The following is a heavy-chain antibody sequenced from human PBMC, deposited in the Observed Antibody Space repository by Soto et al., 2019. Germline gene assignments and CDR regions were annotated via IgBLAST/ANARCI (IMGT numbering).Heavy chain of an antibody. CDR1: GGSFIGYY. D-gene: IGHD3-10*01. CDR3: ARSGRGRYYYGSGSYGNNYYMDV. CDR2: INHSGST. J-gene: IGHJ6*03. V-gene: IGHV4-34*01. Sequence: SETLSLTCAVYGGSFIGYYWSWILQPPGKGLEWIGEINHSGSTNYNPSLKSRVTISVDMSKNQFSLKLSSVTAADTAVYYCARSGRGRYYYGSGSYGNNYYMDVWGKGTTVTVSS.